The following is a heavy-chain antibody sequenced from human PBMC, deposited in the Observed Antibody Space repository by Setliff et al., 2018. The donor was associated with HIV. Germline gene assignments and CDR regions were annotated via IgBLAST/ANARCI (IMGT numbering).Heavy chain of an antibody. J-gene: IGHJ5*02. CDR1: GGSISGSY. Sequence: SETLSLTCTVSGGSISGSYWNWFRRPAGQGLEWVGHIYSTGDTNYNPSLKSRVTLSADTSKNQLSLSLTSVTAADTAVYYCARRGRDGVLIVFATGFDPWGQGTLVTVSS. CDR3: ARRGRDGVLIVFATGFDP. D-gene: IGHD2-8*01. CDR2: IYSTGDT. V-gene: IGHV4-4*07.